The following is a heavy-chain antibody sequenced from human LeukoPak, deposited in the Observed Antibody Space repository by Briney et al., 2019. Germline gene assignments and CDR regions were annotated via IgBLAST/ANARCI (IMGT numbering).Heavy chain of an antibody. CDR2: IRYDGSNK. J-gene: IGHJ1*01. D-gene: IGHD3-10*01. CDR3: AKDRGYYYGSGVTYSEYFQH. Sequence: GGSLRLSCAASGFTFSSYGMHWARQAPGKGLEWVAFIRYDGSNKYYADSVKDRFTISRDNSKNTLYLQMNSLRAEDTAVYYCAKDRGYYYGSGVTYSEYFQHWGQGTLVTVSS. V-gene: IGHV3-30*02. CDR1: GFTFSSYG.